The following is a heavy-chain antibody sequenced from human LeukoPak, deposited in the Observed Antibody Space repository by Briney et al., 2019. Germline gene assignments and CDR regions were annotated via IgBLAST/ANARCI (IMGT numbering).Heavy chain of an antibody. D-gene: IGHD3-22*01. CDR1: GGSFIGYY. CDR3: AGIQYYYDSSGYYPEYYYYYYMDV. V-gene: IGHV4-59*01. J-gene: IGHJ6*03. Sequence: SETLSLTCAVYGGSFIGYYWSWIRQPPGKGLDWIGYIYYSGSTNYNPSLKSRVTISVDTSKNQFSLKLSSVTAADTAVYYCAGIQYYYDSSGYYPEYYYYYYMDVWGKGTTVTVSS. CDR2: IYYSGST.